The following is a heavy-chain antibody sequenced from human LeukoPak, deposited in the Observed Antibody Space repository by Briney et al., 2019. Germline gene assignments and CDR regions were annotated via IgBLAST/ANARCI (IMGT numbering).Heavy chain of an antibody. V-gene: IGHV3-7*01. D-gene: IGHD1-26*01. Sequence: PGGSLRLSRAASGFAFSRSWMTWIRQAPGKGLEFVANIKEDGGRENFASSVKGRFTISRDNAKDSLYLQMNNLRVEDTAVYYCARDGGYSAFDYWGQGALVTVSS. CDR2: IKEDGGRE. J-gene: IGHJ4*02. CDR3: ARDGGYSAFDY. CDR1: GFAFSRSW.